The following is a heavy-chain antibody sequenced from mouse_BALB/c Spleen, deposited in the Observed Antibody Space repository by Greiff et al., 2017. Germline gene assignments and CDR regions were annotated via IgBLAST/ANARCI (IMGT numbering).Heavy chain of an antibody. Sequence: VKLQESGAELVRPGSSVKISCKASGYAFSSYWMNWVKQRPGQGLEWIGQIYPGDGDTNYNGKFKGKATLTADKSSSTAYMQLSSLTSEDSAVYFCARAKITRGAMDYWGQGTSVTVSS. CDR3: ARAKITRGAMDY. D-gene: IGHD2-4*01. CDR1: GYAFSSYW. J-gene: IGHJ4*01. V-gene: IGHV1-80*01. CDR2: IYPGDGDT.